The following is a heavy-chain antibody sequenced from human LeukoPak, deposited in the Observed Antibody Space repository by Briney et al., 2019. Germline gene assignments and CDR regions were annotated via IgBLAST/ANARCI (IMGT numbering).Heavy chain of an antibody. J-gene: IGHJ4*02. CDR3: ARQRVNKWNNLWSFDY. CDR1: GGSISSYY. D-gene: IGHD1/OR15-1a*01. V-gene: IGHV4-59*08. CDR2: IYYTGST. Sequence: SETLSLTCTVSGGSISSYYWSWIRQPPGKGLEWIGYIYYTGSTNYNPSLKSRVTISLDTSKNQFSLKLSSMTAADTAVYHCARQRVNKWNNLWSFDYWGQGTLVTVSS.